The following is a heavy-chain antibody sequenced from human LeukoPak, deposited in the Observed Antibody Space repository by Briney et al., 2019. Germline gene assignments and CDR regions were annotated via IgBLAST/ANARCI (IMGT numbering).Heavy chain of an antibody. CDR3: ARDDCGDTCYPGGY. Sequence: ASVKVSCKASGYTFTKYVVHWVRQAPGQRPEWMGWINAGNGDTKYSQNFQDRVTITRNTSANTAYMELSSLTSEDTALYYCARDDCGDTCYPGGYWGQGTLVTVSS. J-gene: IGHJ4*02. CDR2: INAGNGDT. D-gene: IGHD2-21*01. CDR1: GYTFTKYV. V-gene: IGHV1-3*01.